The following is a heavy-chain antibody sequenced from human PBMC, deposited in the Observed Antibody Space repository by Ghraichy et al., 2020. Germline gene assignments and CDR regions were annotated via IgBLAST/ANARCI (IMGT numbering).Heavy chain of an antibody. CDR3: ARGTGRVDY. CDR2: IYYSGST. V-gene: IGHV4-59*01. J-gene: IGHJ4*02. CDR1: GGSISSYY. Sequence: ESLNISCTVSGGSISSYYWSWIRQPPGKGLEWIGYIYYSGSTNYNPSLKSRVTISVDTSKNQFSLKLSSVTAADTAVYYCARGTGRVDYWGQGTLVTVSS. D-gene: IGHD3/OR15-3a*01.